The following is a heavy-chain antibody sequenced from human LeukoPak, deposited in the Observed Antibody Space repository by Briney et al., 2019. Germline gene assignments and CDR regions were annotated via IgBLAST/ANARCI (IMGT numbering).Heavy chain of an antibody. CDR2: ICYDGGNK. J-gene: IGHJ3*02. V-gene: IGHV3-33*01. CDR3: ARDGEKGAFDI. Sequence: GGSLRLSCAASGFTFSSYGMHWVRQAPGKGLEWVAVICYDGGNKYYTDSVKGRFTISRDNSKNTLYLQMNSLRAEDTAVYYCARDGEKGAFDIWGQGTMVTVSS. CDR1: GFTFSSYG.